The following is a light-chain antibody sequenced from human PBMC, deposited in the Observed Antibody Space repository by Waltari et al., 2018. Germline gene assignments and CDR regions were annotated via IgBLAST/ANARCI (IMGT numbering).Light chain of an antibody. J-gene: IGLJ2*01. Sequence: QSVLTQPPSVSAPPGQKVTISCSGSSSNIGNYLVSWYHQLPGATPKLLIYDNYKRPSGIPDRFSASKAVTSATLDITGLQIGDEADYYCATWDNSLTAVVFGGGTKLTVL. CDR1: SSNIGNYL. CDR3: ATWDNSLTAVV. CDR2: DNY. V-gene: IGLV1-51*01.